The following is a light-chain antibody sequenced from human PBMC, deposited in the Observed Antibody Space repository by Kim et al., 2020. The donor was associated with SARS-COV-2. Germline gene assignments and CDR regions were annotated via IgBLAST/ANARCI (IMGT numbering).Light chain of an antibody. Sequence: SASVGDRVTITCRASQSISSLLALYQQRPGKAPNLLIYHASSLESGVPSRFSGSGSGTEFTLTISSLQPDDFATYYCQQYRSSWTFGQGTKVDIK. CDR1: QSISSL. V-gene: IGKV1-5*01. CDR3: QQYRSSWT. J-gene: IGKJ1*01. CDR2: HAS.